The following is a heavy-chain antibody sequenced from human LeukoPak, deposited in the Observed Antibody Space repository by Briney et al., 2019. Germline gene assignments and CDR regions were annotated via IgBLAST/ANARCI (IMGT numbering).Heavy chain of an antibody. CDR2: INPNSGGT. D-gene: IGHD3-22*01. CDR1: GYTFTSYY. J-gene: IGHJ4*02. Sequence: GASVKVSCKASGYTFTSYYMHWVRQAPGQGLEWMGWINPNSGGTNYAQKFQGRVTMTRDTSISTAYMELSRLRSDDTAVYYCARHNYYDSSGYEYWGQGTLVTVSS. CDR3: ARHNYYDSSGYEY. V-gene: IGHV1-2*02.